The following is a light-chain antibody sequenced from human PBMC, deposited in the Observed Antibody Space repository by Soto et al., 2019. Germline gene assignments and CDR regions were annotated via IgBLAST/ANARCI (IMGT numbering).Light chain of an antibody. J-gene: IGLJ2*01. CDR2: DNN. Sequence: QSVLTQPPSVSAAPGQKVTIYCSGSSSNSGNNYVSWYQQLPGTAPKLLIYDNNKRPSGIPDRFSGSKSGTSATLGITGLQTGDEADYYCGTWDSSLSAVVFGGGTKLTVL. CDR1: SSNSGNNY. V-gene: IGLV1-51*01. CDR3: GTWDSSLSAVV.